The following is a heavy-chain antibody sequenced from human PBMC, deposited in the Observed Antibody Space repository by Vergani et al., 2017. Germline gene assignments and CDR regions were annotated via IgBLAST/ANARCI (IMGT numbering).Heavy chain of an antibody. J-gene: IGHJ3*02. CDR3: AREDIAAAGHDAFDI. Sequence: QVQLVESGGGVVQPGRSLRLSCAASGFTFSSYGMHWVRQAPGKGLEWVAVIWYDGSNKYYADSVKGRFTISRDNSKNTLYLQMNSLRAEDTAVYYCAREDIAAAGHDAFDIWGQGTMVTVSS. V-gene: IGHV3-33*01. CDR2: IWYDGSNK. CDR1: GFTFSSYG. D-gene: IGHD6-13*01.